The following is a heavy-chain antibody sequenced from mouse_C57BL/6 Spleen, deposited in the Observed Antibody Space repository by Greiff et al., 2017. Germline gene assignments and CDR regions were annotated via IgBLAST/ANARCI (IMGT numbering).Heavy chain of an antibody. J-gene: IGHJ2*01. CDR3: ARAYYYYEKNFAY. Sequence: QVQLQQSGPELVKPGASVKISCKASGYSFTSSYLHWVKQRPGQGLEWIGWFYPGSGHTKYNEKFKGKAPLTADTSSSTAYLQLSFHTAENSAVYSCARAYYYYEKNFAYWGQGTTLTVSS. CDR1: GYSFTSSY. D-gene: IGHD2-4*01. V-gene: IGHV1-66*01. CDR2: FYPGSGHT.